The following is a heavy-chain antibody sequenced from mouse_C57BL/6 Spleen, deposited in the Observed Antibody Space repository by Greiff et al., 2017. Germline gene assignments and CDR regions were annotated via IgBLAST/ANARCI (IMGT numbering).Heavy chain of an antibody. CDR2: INPGSGGT. CDR3: ARSATVFDY. CDR1: GYAFTNYL. D-gene: IGHD1-2*01. Sequence: QVQLQQSGAELVRPGTSVKVSCKASGYAFTNYLLEWVKQRPGQGLDGIGVINPGSGGTNYNEKFKGKATLTANKAYSTACMQLSSRTSEEYAVYVCARSATVFDYWGQGTTLTVSS. J-gene: IGHJ2*01. V-gene: IGHV1-54*01.